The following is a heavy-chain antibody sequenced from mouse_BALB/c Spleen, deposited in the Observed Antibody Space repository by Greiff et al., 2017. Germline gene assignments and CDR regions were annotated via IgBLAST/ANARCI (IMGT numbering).Heavy chain of an antibody. Sequence: QVTLKESGPGLLQPSQTLSLTCSFSGFSLSTSGMGVSWIRQPSGKGLEWLAHIYWDDDKRYTPSLKSRLTISKDTSSNQVFLKITSVDTADTATYYCARRYGSSYYFDYWGQGTTLTVSS. V-gene: IGHV8-12*01. CDR1: GFSLSTSGMG. D-gene: IGHD1-1*01. CDR2: IYWDDDK. CDR3: ARRYGSSYYFDY. J-gene: IGHJ2*01.